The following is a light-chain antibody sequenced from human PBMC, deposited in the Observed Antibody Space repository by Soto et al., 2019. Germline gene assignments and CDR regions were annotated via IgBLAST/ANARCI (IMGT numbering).Light chain of an antibody. V-gene: IGKV3-20*01. CDR3: QHHGGSPLFT. CDR1: QSVDRY. CDR2: GAS. Sequence: EIVLTQSPGTLSLSPGERATLSCRASQSVDRYLTWYQQKPGQAPRLLIYGASSRATGIPDRFSGSGSGTDFTLTISRLEPEDFVVYYCQHHGGSPLFTFGPGTRVDIK. J-gene: IGKJ3*01.